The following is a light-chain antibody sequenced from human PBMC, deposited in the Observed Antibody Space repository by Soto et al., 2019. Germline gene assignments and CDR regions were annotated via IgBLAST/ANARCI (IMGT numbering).Light chain of an antibody. Sequence: EIVMTQSPATLSVSPGEGATLSCRASQSVSINLAWYQQKPGQAPRLLIYGASSRATGIPDRFSGSGSGTDFTLTISSLEPEDFAVFYCHQYGSSPQTFGQGTKVDIK. V-gene: IGKV3-20*01. CDR1: QSVSIN. CDR3: HQYGSSPQT. CDR2: GAS. J-gene: IGKJ1*01.